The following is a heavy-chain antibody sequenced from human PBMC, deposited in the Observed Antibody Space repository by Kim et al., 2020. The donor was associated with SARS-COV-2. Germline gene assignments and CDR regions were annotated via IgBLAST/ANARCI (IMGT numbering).Heavy chain of an antibody. CDR2: IYYSGST. CDR1: GGSISSYY. D-gene: IGHD3-22*01. Sequence: SETLSLTCTVSGGSISSYYWSWIRQPPGKGLEWIGYIYYSGSTNYNPSLKSRVTISVDTSKNQFSLKLSSVTAADTAVYYCARLGVHYYDSSGYYPYYYYMDVWGKGTTVTVSS. J-gene: IGHJ6*03. V-gene: IGHV4-59*08. CDR3: ARLGVHYYDSSGYYPYYYYMDV.